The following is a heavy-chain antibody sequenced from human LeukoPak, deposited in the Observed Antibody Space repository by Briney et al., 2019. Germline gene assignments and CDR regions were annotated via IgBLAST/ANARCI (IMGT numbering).Heavy chain of an antibody. CDR3: ASDSRHDYDSYYYGMDV. D-gene: IGHD4-17*01. CDR2: INHSGST. Sequence: SETLSLTCAVYGGSFSGYYWSWIRQPPGKGLEWIGEINHSGSTNYNPSLKSRVTISVDTSKNQFSLKLSSVTAADTAVYYCASDSRHDYDSYYYGMDVWGQGTTVTVSS. CDR1: GGSFSGYY. J-gene: IGHJ6*02. V-gene: IGHV4-34*01.